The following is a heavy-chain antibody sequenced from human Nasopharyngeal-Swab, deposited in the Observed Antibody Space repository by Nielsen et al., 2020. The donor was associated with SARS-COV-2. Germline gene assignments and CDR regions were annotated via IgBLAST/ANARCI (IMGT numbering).Heavy chain of an antibody. Sequence: GESLKISCKGSGYSFTSYWIGWVRQMPGKGLEWMGIIYPGDSDTRYSPSFQGQVTISADKSISTAYLQWSSLKASDTAMYCCARQSGSYYDIADAFDIWGQGTMVTVSS. V-gene: IGHV5-51*01. CDR1: GYSFTSYW. CDR3: ARQSGSYYDIADAFDI. D-gene: IGHD1-26*01. J-gene: IGHJ3*02. CDR2: IYPGDSDT.